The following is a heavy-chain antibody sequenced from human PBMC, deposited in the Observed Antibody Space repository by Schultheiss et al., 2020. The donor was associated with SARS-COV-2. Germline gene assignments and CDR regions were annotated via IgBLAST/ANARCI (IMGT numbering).Heavy chain of an antibody. D-gene: IGHD2-15*01. CDR1: GFTFSSYG. Sequence: GGSLRLSCAASGFTFSSYGMHWVRQAPGKGLEWMGGFDPEDGETIYAQKFQGRVTMTEDTATETAYMELNSLRSEDTAVYYCASLGYCSGGSCYSRQYYYFYGLDVWGQGTTVTVSS. V-gene: IGHV1-24*01. CDR3: ASLGYCSGGSCYSRQYYYFYGLDV. J-gene: IGHJ6*02. CDR2: FDPEDGET.